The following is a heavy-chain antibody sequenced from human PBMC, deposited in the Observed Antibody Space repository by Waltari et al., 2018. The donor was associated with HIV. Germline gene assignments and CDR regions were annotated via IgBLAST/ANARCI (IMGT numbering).Heavy chain of an antibody. CDR3: ARRDLRIAAVGRSIFDC. CDR1: GFTFSSYW. J-gene: IGHJ4*02. D-gene: IGHD6-13*01. V-gene: IGHV3-7*01. Sequence: EVQLVESGGGLVQPGGSPRLSCAASGFTFSSYWMNWVRQAPGKGLEWVANINQDGSEKHYVDSVQGRFTISRDNAKNSLYLQMNSLRAEDTAIYYCARRDLRIAAVGRSIFDCWGQGTLVTVSS. CDR2: INQDGSEK.